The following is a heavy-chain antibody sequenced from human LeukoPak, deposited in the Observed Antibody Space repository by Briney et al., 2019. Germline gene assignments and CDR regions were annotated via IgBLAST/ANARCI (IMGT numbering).Heavy chain of an antibody. J-gene: IGHJ4*02. D-gene: IGHD1-26*01. Sequence: SETLSLTCSVSGGSISSYYWSWIRQPPGKGLEWIGYIYYTGSTNYNPSLKSRVIISLDTSKNQFSLKLSSVTAADTAVYYCARTLSRWDPFDYWGQGTLVTVSS. CDR2: IYYTGST. V-gene: IGHV4-59*01. CDR1: GGSISSYY. CDR3: ARTLSRWDPFDY.